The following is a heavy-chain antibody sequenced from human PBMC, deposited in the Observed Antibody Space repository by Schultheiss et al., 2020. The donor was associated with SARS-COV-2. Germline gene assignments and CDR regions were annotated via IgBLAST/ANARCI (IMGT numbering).Heavy chain of an antibody. D-gene: IGHD3-16*01. Sequence: GSLRLSCTVSGGSISSYYWSWIRQPPGKGLEWIGYIYYSGSTNYNPSLKSRVTISVDTSKNQFSLKLSSVTAADTAVYYCARFGRQKPYYFDYWGQGTLVTVSS. J-gene: IGHJ4*02. CDR1: GGSISSYY. CDR3: ARFGRQKPYYFDY. CDR2: IYYSGST. V-gene: IGHV4-59*08.